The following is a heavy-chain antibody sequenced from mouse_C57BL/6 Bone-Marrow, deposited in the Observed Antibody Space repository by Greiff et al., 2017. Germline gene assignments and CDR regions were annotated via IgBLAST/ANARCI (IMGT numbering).Heavy chain of an antibody. Sequence: QVQLQQPGAELVKPGASVKLSCKASGYTFTSYWMQWVKQRPGQGLEWIGEIDPSDSYTNYNQKFKGKATLTVDTSSSTAYMQLSSLTSEDSAVYYCASWVYATDYWGQGTSVTVSS. V-gene: IGHV1-50*01. D-gene: IGHD4-1*01. CDR2: IDPSDSYT. J-gene: IGHJ4*01. CDR1: GYTFTSYW. CDR3: ASWVYATDY.